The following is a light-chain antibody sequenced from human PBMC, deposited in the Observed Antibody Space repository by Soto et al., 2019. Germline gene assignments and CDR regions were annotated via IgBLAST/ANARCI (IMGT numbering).Light chain of an antibody. V-gene: IGKV1-27*01. J-gene: IGKJ5*01. CDR3: QKYSSVIT. CDR2: AAS. CDR1: QGISNF. Sequence: DIQMTQSPSSLSASVGDRVTITCRASQGISNFLAWYQQKPGKVPKLLISAASTLQSGVPSRFSGSGSGTDFPLTSTSLQPEDVATYYCQKYSSVITFGQGTRLEIK.